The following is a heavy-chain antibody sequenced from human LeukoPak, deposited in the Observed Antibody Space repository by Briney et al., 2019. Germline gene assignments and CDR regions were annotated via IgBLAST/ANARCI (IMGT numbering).Heavy chain of an antibody. D-gene: IGHD2-15*01. CDR3: ARDGGFCSGGFCYRLFDP. CDR2: ISDSSITM. J-gene: IGHJ5*02. Sequence: GGSLRLSCAASGFTFSRHNMVWVRQPPGKGLEWISYISDSSITMYYEDSVKGRFTISRDNAKNSLYLQMNRLRAEDTAVYYCARDGGFCSGGFCYRLFDPWGQGNLVTVSS. CDR1: GFTFSRHN. V-gene: IGHV3-48*04.